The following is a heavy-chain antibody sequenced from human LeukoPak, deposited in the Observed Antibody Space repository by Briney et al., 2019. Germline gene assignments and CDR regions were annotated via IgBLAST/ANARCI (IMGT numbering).Heavy chain of an antibody. V-gene: IGHV3-53*04. Sequence: GGSLRLSCAASGFTVSSNYMSWVRQAPGKGLEWVSVIYSGGSTYYAESVKGRFTISRHNSKNTLYLQMNSLRAEDTAVYYCARSPLFNCYDSSGYNDYWGQGTLVTVSS. CDR3: ARSPLFNCYDSSGYNDY. CDR2: IYSGGST. J-gene: IGHJ4*02. D-gene: IGHD3-22*01. CDR1: GFTVSSNY.